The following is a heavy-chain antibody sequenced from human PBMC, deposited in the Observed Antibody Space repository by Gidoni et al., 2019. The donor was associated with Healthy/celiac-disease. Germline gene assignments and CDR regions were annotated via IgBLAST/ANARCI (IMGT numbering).Heavy chain of an antibody. CDR3: ARDQDITNRKPYYYYYGMDV. Sequence: QVQLQESGPGLVKPSETLSLTCTVSGGSISSYYWSWIRQPAGKGLEWIGRIDTSGSTNYNPSLKSRVTMSVDTSKNQFSLKLSSVTAADTAVYYCARDQDITNRKPYYYYYGMDVWGQGTTVTVSS. CDR1: GGSISSYY. D-gene: IGHD2-15*01. J-gene: IGHJ6*02. CDR2: IDTSGST. V-gene: IGHV4-4*07.